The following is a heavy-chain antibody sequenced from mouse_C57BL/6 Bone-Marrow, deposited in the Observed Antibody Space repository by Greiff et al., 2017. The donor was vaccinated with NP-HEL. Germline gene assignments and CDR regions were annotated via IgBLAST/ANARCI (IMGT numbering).Heavy chain of an antibody. V-gene: IGHV1-81*01. CDR3: ARLGNYGYYFDY. D-gene: IGHD1-1*01. Sequence: VQGVESGAELARPGASVKLSCKASGYTFTSYGISWAKQRTGQGLEWIGEIYPRSGNTYYNEKFKGKATLTADKSSSTAYMELRSLTSEDSAVYFCARLGNYGYYFDYWGQGTTLTVSS. J-gene: IGHJ2*01. CDR2: IYPRSGNT. CDR1: GYTFTSYG.